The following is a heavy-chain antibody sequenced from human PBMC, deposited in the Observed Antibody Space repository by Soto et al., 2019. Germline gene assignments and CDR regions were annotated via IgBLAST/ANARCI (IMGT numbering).Heavy chain of an antibody. V-gene: IGHV3-48*01. Sequence: PGGSLRLSCAASGFTFSSYSMNWVRQAPGKGLEWVSYISSSSSTIYYADSVKGRFTISRDNAKNSLYLQMNSLRAEDTAVYYCARADSGYAHGYYYYGMDVWRQGTTVTAP. J-gene: IGHJ6*02. CDR2: ISSSSSTI. CDR3: ARADSGYAHGYYYYGMDV. CDR1: GFTFSSYS. D-gene: IGHD5-12*01.